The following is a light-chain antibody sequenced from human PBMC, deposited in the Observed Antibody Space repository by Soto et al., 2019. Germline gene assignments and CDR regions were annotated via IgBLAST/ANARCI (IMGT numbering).Light chain of an antibody. Sequence: DVPITQTNSTLPASVGDRVTITCRASQSISNWLAWYQQKPGTAPKLLIYHASTLESGVPSRFSGSGSGTEFTLTISFLQAEDGAVYYCQDYECLPRTFGHGTIVDI. CDR3: QDYECLPRT. V-gene: IGKV1-5*01. CDR1: QSISNW. CDR2: HAS. J-gene: IGKJ1*01.